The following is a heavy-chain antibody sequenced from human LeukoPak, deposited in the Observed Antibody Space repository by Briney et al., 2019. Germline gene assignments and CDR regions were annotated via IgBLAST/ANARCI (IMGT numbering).Heavy chain of an antibody. Sequence: VGSLRVSRAASGFTFSSYGMHWVRQAPGKGLEWVAVISYDGSNKYYADSVKGRFTISRDNSKNTLYLQMNSLRAEDTAVYYCAKDRSDYGGFSDAFDIWGQGTMVTVSS. J-gene: IGHJ3*02. CDR3: AKDRSDYGGFSDAFDI. CDR1: GFTFSSYG. V-gene: IGHV3-30*18. D-gene: IGHD4-23*01. CDR2: ISYDGSNK.